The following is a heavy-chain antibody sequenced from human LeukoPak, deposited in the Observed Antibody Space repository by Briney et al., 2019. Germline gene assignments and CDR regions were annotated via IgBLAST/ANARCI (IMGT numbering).Heavy chain of an antibody. CDR2: IWYDGSNK. CDR1: GFIFSSYG. J-gene: IGHJ4*02. CDR3: ARDGDYYGSGSYYNRRHYFDY. D-gene: IGHD3-10*01. V-gene: IGHV3-33*01. Sequence: GGSPRLSCAASGFIFSSYGMHWVRQAPGKGLEWVAVIWYDGSNKYYADSVKGRFTISRDNSKNTLYLQMNSLRAEDTAVYYCARDGDYYGSGSYYNRRHYFDYWGQGTLVTVSS.